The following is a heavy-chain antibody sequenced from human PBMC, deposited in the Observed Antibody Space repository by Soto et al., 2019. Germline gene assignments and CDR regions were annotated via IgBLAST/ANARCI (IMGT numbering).Heavy chain of an antibody. J-gene: IGHJ6*02. V-gene: IGHV5-51*01. Sequence: GESLKISGKGSGYSFTSYWIGGVRQMPGKGLEWMGIIYPGDSDTRYSPSFQGQVTISADKSISTAYLQWSSLKAADTAMYYCARHPTYYDFWSGYSVYGMDVWGQGTTVTVSS. CDR3: ARHPTYYDFWSGYSVYGMDV. CDR1: GYSFTSYW. CDR2: IYPGDSDT. D-gene: IGHD3-3*01.